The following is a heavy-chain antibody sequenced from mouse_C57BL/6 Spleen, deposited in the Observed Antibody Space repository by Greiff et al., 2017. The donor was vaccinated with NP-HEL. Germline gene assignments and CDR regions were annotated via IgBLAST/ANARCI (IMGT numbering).Heavy chain of an antibody. V-gene: IGHV1-85*01. J-gene: IGHJ2*01. CDR1: GYTFTSYD. CDR3: ARRYYYGSSYDYFDY. D-gene: IGHD1-1*01. Sequence: QVQLKQSGPELVKPGASVKLSCKASGYTFTSYDINWVKQRPGQGLEWIGWIYPRDGSTKYNEKFKGKATLTVDTSSSTAYMELHSLTSGDSAVYVCARRYYYGSSYDYFDYWGQGTTLTVSS. CDR2: IYPRDGST.